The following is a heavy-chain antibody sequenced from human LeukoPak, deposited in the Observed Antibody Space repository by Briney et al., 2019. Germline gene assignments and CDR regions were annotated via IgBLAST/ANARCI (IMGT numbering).Heavy chain of an antibody. V-gene: IGHV1-2*06. D-gene: IGHD3-9*01. Sequence: GASVKVSCKASGYTFTGYYMHWVRQAPGQGLEWMGRINPNSGGTNYAQKFQGRVTMTRDTSISTAYMELSRLRSDDTAVYYCAREGRRYFVWLLSNWFDPWGQGTLVTVSS. CDR3: AREGRRYFVWLLSNWFDP. J-gene: IGHJ5*02. CDR2: INPNSGGT. CDR1: GYTFTGYY.